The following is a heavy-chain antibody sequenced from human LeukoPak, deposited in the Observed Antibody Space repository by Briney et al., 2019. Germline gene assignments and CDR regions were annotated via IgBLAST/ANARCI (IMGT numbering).Heavy chain of an antibody. Sequence: SETLSLTCAVSGGSFSSDNWWSWVRQPPGKGLEWIGEIYHGGNTNYNPSLKVSISADGSKNQFFLKLSSVTAADTAVYFCARAGGDSGYYYFDHWGQGTLVTVSS. CDR2: IYHGGNT. CDR1: GGSFSSDNW. CDR3: ARAGGDSGYYYFDH. J-gene: IGHJ4*02. D-gene: IGHD5-12*01. V-gene: IGHV4-4*02.